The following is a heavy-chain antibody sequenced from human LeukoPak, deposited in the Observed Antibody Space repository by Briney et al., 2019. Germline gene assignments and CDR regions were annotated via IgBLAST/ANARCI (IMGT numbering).Heavy chain of an antibody. Sequence: GGSLRLSCAASGFTVSSNYMSWVRQAPGKGLEWVSAISGSGGSTYYADSVKGRFTISRDNSKNTLYLQMNSLRAEDTAVYYCAKRANEYLYYYYYMDVWGKGTTVTVSS. CDR3: AKRANEYLYYYYYMDV. V-gene: IGHV3-23*01. CDR2: ISGSGGST. J-gene: IGHJ6*03. CDR1: GFTVSSNY. D-gene: IGHD6-6*01.